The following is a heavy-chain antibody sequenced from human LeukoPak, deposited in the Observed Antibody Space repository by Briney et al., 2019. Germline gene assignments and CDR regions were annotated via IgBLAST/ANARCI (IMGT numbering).Heavy chain of an antibody. V-gene: IGHV3-23*01. J-gene: IGHJ4*02. Sequence: GGSLRLSCAASGFTFKTYAMSWVRQAPGKGLEWVSTISDSGGSTYYADSVKGRFTISRDNSKNTLYLQMNSLRAEDTALYYCASRPGSSSDWYMAFDYWGQGTLVTVSS. D-gene: IGHD6-13*01. CDR1: GFTFKTYA. CDR2: ISDSGGST. CDR3: ASRPGSSSDWYMAFDY.